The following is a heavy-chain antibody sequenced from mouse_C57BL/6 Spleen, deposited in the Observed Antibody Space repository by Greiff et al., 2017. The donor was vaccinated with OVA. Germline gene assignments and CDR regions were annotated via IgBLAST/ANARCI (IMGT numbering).Heavy chain of an antibody. CDR3: ARLDDYDEGDAMDY. J-gene: IGHJ4*01. CDR1: GYSITSGYY. CDR2: ISYDGSN. Sequence: EVKLQESGPGLVKPSQSLSLTCSVTGYSITSGYYWNWIRQFPGNKLEWMGYISYDGSNNYNPSLKNRISITRDTSKNQFFLKLNSVTTEDTATYYCARLDDYDEGDAMDYWGQGTSVTVSS. V-gene: IGHV3-6*01. D-gene: IGHD2-4*01.